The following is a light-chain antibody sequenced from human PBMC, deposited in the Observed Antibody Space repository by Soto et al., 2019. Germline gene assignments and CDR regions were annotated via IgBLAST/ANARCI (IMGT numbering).Light chain of an antibody. Sequence: QSALTQPASVSGSPGQSITISCTGTSSDVGGYNYVSWYQQHPGKAPKLMIYDVSNRPSGVSNRFSGSKSGNTASLTISGLQAEDEADYYCSSYTSSSTAVVFGGWTKLTVL. V-gene: IGLV2-14*01. CDR2: DVS. CDR1: SSDVGGYNY. J-gene: IGLJ2*01. CDR3: SSYTSSSTAVV.